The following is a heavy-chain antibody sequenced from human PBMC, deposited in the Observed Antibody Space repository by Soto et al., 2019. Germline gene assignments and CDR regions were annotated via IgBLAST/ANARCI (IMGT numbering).Heavy chain of an antibody. CDR3: AKDIAVAASIAFDY. Sequence: GESLKISCAASGFTFSSYGMHWVRQAPGKGLEWVAVIWYDGSNKYYADSVKGRFTISRDNSKNTLYLQMNSLRAEDTAVYYCAKDIAVAASIAFDYWGQGTPVTVSS. V-gene: IGHV3-33*06. J-gene: IGHJ4*02. CDR2: IWYDGSNK. CDR1: GFTFSSYG. D-gene: IGHD6-19*01.